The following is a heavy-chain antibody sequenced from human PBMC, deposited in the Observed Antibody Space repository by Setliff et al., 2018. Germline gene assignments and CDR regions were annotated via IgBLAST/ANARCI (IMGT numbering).Heavy chain of an antibody. Sequence: GGSLRLSCAASGFSFSGSAVYWVRQASVKGLEWIGRIRGRTDNYATAYAASVRGRFTISRDDSKNTAYLQMNSLKTEDPAVYYCTFARDGYDVFDIWGQGTMVTVSS. J-gene: IGHJ3*02. V-gene: IGHV3-73*01. CDR3: TFARDGYDVFDI. D-gene: IGHD5-18*01. CDR2: IRGRTDNYAT. CDR1: GFSFSGSA.